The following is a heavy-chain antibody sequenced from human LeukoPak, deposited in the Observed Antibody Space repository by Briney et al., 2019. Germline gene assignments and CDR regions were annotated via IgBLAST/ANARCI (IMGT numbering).Heavy chain of an antibody. CDR3: AKYTARAPRGDLDY. D-gene: IGHD7-27*01. CDR1: GFTFDDYG. CDR2: ISENGGYT. Sequence: GGSLRLSCAASGFTFDDYGMSWVRQAPGKGLEWVSSISENGGYTYYADSVKGRFTISRDNSNNTVNLQMNSLRAEDTAVYYCAKYTARAPRGDLDYGGRGPRAPVPS. J-gene: IGHJ4*02. V-gene: IGHV3-23*01.